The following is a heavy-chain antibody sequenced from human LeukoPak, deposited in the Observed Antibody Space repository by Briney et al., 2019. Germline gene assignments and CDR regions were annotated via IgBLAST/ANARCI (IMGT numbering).Heavy chain of an antibody. CDR2: IKQDGSEK. CDR1: GFTFSSYW. J-gene: IGHJ6*02. Sequence: GGSLRLSCAASGFTFSSYWMSWVRQAPGKGLESVANIKQDGSEKYYVDSVKGRFTISRDNAKNSLYLQMNSLRAEDTAVYYCARDFRFGEYYYGMDVWGQGTTVTVSS. V-gene: IGHV3-7*01. CDR3: ARDFRFGEYYYGMDV. D-gene: IGHD3-10*01.